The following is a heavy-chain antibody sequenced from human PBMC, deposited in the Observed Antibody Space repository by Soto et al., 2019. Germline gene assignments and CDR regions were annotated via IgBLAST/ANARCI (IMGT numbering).Heavy chain of an antibody. Sequence: NPGGSLRLSCAASGFTFSSYSIHWVRQAPGKGLEWVSAITRNSDIYYADSVKGRFTISRDNAQNSVSLQMNSLRAEDTAVYYCAREETAWPLAYGLDVWGQGTTVTVSS. J-gene: IGHJ6*02. CDR1: GFTFSSYS. V-gene: IGHV3-21*01. D-gene: IGHD2-21*02. CDR3: AREETAWPLAYGLDV. CDR2: ITRNSDI.